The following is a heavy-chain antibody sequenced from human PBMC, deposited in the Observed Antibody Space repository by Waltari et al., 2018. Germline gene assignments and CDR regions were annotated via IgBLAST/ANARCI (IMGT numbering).Heavy chain of an antibody. D-gene: IGHD6-19*01. CDR1: GYSISSGYY. Sequence: QVQLQESGPGLVKPSETLSLTCAVSGYSISSGYYWGWIRQPPGKGLEWIGSIYHSGSTYYNPSLKSRVTISVATSKNQFSLKLSSVTAADTAVYYCARGIAVAGLEVSWYFDLWGRGTLVTVSS. CDR2: IYHSGST. V-gene: IGHV4-38-2*01. CDR3: ARGIAVAGLEVSWYFDL. J-gene: IGHJ2*01.